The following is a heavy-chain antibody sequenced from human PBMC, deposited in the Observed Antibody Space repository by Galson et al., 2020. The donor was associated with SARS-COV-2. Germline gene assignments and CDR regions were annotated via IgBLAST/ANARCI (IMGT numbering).Heavy chain of an antibody. CDR3: ARSDLVVTYGMDV. CDR2: IYPGDSDT. CDR1: GYSFTSYW. D-gene: IGHD2-21*02. Sequence: HGESLKISCKGSGYSFTSYWIGWVRQMPGKGLEWMGIIYPGDSDTRYSPSFQGQVTISADKSISTAYLQWSSLKASDTAMYYCARSDLVVTYGMDVWGQGTTVTVSS. J-gene: IGHJ6*02. V-gene: IGHV5-51*01.